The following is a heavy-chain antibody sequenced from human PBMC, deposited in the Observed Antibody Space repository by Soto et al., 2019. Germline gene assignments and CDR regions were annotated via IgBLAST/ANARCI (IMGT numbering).Heavy chain of an antibody. CDR3: ARDLSIAAAGPEYFQH. Sequence: GSLRLSCAASGFTFSSYSMNWVRQAPGKGLEWVSYISSSSSTIYYADYVKGRFTISRDNAKNSLYLQMNSLRAEDTAVYYCARDLSIAAAGPEYFQHWGQGTLVTVSS. CDR2: ISSSSSTI. CDR1: GFTFSSYS. V-gene: IGHV3-48*01. D-gene: IGHD6-13*01. J-gene: IGHJ1*01.